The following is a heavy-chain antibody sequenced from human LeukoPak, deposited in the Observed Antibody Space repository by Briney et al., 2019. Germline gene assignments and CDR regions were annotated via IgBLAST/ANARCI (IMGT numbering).Heavy chain of an antibody. CDR1: GYTFTSYG. CDR2: ISAYNGNT. V-gene: IGHV1-18*01. D-gene: IGHD6-13*01. CDR3: ARDPRGGQQLGLVDY. Sequence: ASVKVSCKASGYTFTSYGISWVRQAPGQGLEWMGWISAYNGNTNYAQKLQGRVTMTTDTSTSTAYMELRSLRSDDTAVYYCARDPRGGQQLGLVDYWGQGTLATVSS. J-gene: IGHJ4*02.